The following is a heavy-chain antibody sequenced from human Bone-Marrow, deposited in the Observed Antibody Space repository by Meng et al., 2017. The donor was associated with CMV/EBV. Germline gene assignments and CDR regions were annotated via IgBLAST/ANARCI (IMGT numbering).Heavy chain of an antibody. Sequence: QVKQWGAGLWKPSETLSLTCAVYGGTFSGYYCGWLRQPPGKGLVWIGEINNSGSTNYNPSLKSRVTISVDTSKNQFSLKLSSVTAADTAVYYCTGYQLMGSISYFDYWGQGTLVTVSS. CDR1: GGTFSGYY. J-gene: IGHJ4*02. D-gene: IGHD2-2*01. CDR2: INNSGST. CDR3: TGYQLMGSISYFDY. V-gene: IGHV4-34*08.